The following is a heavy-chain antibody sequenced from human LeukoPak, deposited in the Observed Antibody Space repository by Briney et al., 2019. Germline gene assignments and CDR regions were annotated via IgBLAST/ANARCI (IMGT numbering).Heavy chain of an antibody. V-gene: IGHV3-23*01. CDR3: AKGHVLLWFGELIAFDY. J-gene: IGHJ4*02. CDR2: ISGSGGST. Sequence: GGSLRLSCAASGFTFSSYAMSWVRQAPGKGLEWVSAISGSGGSTYYADSVKGRFTISRDNSKNTLYLQMNSLRAEDTAVYYCAKGHVLLWFGELIAFDYWGQGTLVTVSS. CDR1: GFTFSSYA. D-gene: IGHD3-10*01.